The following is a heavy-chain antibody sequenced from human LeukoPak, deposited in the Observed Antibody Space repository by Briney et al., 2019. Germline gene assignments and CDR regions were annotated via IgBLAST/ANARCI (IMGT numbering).Heavy chain of an antibody. Sequence: GGSLRLSCVGSDFTFANYALTWVRLTPGKGLEWVSSIKGSGSYAMYADSVSGRFTTSRDNSRNTIFLQMTSLRAEDTAIYYCGRDPNGDYIGAFEFWGLGTLVSVSS. CDR2: IKGSGSYA. CDR1: DFTFANYA. V-gene: IGHV3-23*01. CDR3: GRDPNGDYIGAFEF. D-gene: IGHD4-17*01. J-gene: IGHJ3*01.